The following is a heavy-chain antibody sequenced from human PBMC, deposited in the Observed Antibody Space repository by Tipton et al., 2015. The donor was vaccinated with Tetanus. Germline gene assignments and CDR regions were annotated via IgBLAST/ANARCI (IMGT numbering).Heavy chain of an antibody. V-gene: IGHV3-30-3*01. Sequence: SLRLSCAASGFTLTGYPMHWVRQAPGKGLDWVALISYDGSNRYYADSVKDRFTISRDISKNTLYLQINSLRAEDTAVYYCARESFGDYWGQGTLSPSPQ. CDR1: GFTLTGYP. CDR2: ISYDGSNR. CDR3: ARESFGDY. J-gene: IGHJ4*02. D-gene: IGHD3-3*01.